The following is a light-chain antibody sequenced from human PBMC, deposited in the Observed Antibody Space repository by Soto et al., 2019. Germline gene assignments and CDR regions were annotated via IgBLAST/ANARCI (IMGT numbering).Light chain of an antibody. Sequence: EIVRTQPPATLSVSPGERATLSFRASQSVSSNLAWYQQKPGQAPRLLIYGASSRATGIPDRFSGSGSGTDFTLTISRLEPEDFAVYYCQQYGSSRTFGQGTKVDNK. CDR1: QSVSSN. CDR3: QQYGSSRT. V-gene: IGKV3-20*01. CDR2: GAS. J-gene: IGKJ1*01.